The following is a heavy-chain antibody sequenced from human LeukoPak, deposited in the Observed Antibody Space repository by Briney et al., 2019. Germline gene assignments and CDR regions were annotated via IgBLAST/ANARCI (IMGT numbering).Heavy chain of an antibody. D-gene: IGHD1-20*01. J-gene: IGHJ3*02. CDR2: IYYSGST. V-gene: IGHV4-59*01. CDR1: GGSTSTYY. CDR3: ARDPGIDAFDI. Sequence: SETLSLTCTAFGGSTSTYYWSWIRQPPGKGLEWIGYIYYSGSTNYNPSLKSRVIISVHRSKNQFSLNLSSVTAADTAVYYCARDPGIDAFDIWGQGTMVTVSS.